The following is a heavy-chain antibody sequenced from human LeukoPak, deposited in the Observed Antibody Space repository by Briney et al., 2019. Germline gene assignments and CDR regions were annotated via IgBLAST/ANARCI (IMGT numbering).Heavy chain of an antibody. CDR2: IYYSGST. CDR1: GGSISSYY. D-gene: IGHD3-16*02. J-gene: IGHJ4*02. V-gene: IGHV4-59*08. CDR3: ARSRAHDYVWGSYRFFFDY. Sequence: SETLSLTCTVSGGSISSYYWSWIRQPPGKGLEWIGYIYYSGSTNYNPSLKSRVTISVDTSKNQFSLKLSSVTAADTAVYYCARSRAHDYVWGSYRFFFDYWGQGTLVTVSS.